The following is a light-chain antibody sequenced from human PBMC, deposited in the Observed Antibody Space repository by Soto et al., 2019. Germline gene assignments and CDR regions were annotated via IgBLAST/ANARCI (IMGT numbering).Light chain of an antibody. CDR1: QSIGDS. Sequence: DIQRTQSPSTLSASAGDSATITCRASQSIGDSLAWYQQKPGKAPYLLISDASSLERGVPSRFGGSGSGTEFNLTISRMQTDDFATFECQQYNGYSRAFGQGTKVDIK. V-gene: IGKV1-5*01. J-gene: IGKJ1*01. CDR3: QQYNGYSRA. CDR2: DAS.